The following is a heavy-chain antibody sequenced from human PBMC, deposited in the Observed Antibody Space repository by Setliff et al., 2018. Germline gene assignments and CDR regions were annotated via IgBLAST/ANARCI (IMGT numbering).Heavy chain of an antibody. CDR1: GGSISSYY. J-gene: IGHJ6*03. Sequence: SETLSLTCTVSGGSISSYYWSWIRQPAGKGLEWIGHIYIGGIANYNPSRKSRVTMSIDTYKNQFSLKLNSVTAADMAAYYCAREQWLDPPGYYYMDVWDKGTTVTVSS. CDR2: IYIGGIA. CDR3: AREQWLDPPGYYYMDV. V-gene: IGHV4-4*07. D-gene: IGHD6-19*01.